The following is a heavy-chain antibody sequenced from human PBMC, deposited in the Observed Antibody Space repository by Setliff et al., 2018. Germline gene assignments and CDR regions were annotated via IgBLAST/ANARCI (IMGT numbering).Heavy chain of an antibody. J-gene: IGHJ4*02. Sequence: GGSLRLSCAASGFTFSNYAMNWVRQAPGKGLEWVSVIYSDGSSTYYGDSVKGRFTISRDNSENTLYLQMNSLRAEDTAVYYCAKDLWPTCGGDCYRPFDYWGQGTLVTVSS. D-gene: IGHD2-21*02. CDR1: GFTFSNYA. V-gene: IGHV3-23*03. CDR2: IYSDGSST. CDR3: AKDLWPTCGGDCYRPFDY.